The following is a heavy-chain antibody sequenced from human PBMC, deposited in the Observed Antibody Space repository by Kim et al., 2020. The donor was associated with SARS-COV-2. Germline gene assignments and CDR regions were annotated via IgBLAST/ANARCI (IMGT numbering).Heavy chain of an antibody. Sequence: GGSLRLSCAASGFTFSSYAMHWVRQAPGKGLEWVAVISYDGSNKYYADSVKGRFTISRDNSKNTLYLQMNSLRAEDTAVYYCARDGVEYCSGGSCWYYFDYWGQGTLVTVSS. J-gene: IGHJ4*02. V-gene: IGHV3-30-3*01. CDR2: ISYDGSNK. CDR1: GFTFSSYA. D-gene: IGHD2-15*01. CDR3: ARDGVEYCSGGSCWYYFDY.